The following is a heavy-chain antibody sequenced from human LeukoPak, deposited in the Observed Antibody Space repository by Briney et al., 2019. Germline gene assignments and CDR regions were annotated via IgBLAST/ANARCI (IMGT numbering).Heavy chain of an antibody. J-gene: IGHJ4*02. CDR3: AKDTSIDY. V-gene: IGHV3-21*01. Sequence: GSLRLSCAASGFTFSSYSMNWVRQAPGKGLEWVSSISSSSSYIYYADSVKGRFTISRDNSKNTLYLQMNSLRAEDTAVYYCAKDTSIDYWGQGTLVTVSS. CDR1: GFTFSSYS. CDR2: ISSSSSYI. D-gene: IGHD2/OR15-2a*01.